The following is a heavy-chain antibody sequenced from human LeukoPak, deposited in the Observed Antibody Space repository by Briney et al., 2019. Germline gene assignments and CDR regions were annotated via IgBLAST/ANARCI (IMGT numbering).Heavy chain of an antibody. CDR2: ISYDGSNK. V-gene: IGHV3-30*18. Sequence: GGSLRLSCAASGFTFSSYGMHWVRQAPGKGLEWVAVISYDGSNKYYADSVKGRFTISRDNSKNTLYLQMNSLRAEDTAVYYCAKDGGPCGGDCYWGRFPDCWGQGTLVTVSS. CDR1: GFTFSSYG. D-gene: IGHD2-21*02. J-gene: IGHJ4*02. CDR3: AKDGGPCGGDCYWGRFPDC.